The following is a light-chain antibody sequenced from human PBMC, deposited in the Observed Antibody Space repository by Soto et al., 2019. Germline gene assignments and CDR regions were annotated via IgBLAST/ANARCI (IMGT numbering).Light chain of an antibody. CDR2: GAS. Sequence: EIVLTQSPGTLSLSPGERATLSCWASQSVSSSSLAWYQQKPGRAPRLLIYGASSRATGIPDKFSGSGSGTDFTLTISRLEPEEFAVYYCQQYGSSPFTFGPGTKVDIK. J-gene: IGKJ3*01. CDR3: QQYGSSPFT. CDR1: QSVSSSS. V-gene: IGKV3-20*01.